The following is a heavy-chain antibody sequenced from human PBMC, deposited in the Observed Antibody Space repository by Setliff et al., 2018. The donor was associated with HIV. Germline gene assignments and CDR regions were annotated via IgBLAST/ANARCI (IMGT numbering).Heavy chain of an antibody. Sequence: SVKVSCKASGGTFSSYASSWVRRAPGQGPEWMGAFIPIFGTTKYAQRFQGRVTITADASTSTAYMELSSLRSEDTAVYYCATNREQLTMTYYYYYMDVWGKGTTVTVSS. V-gene: IGHV1-69*13. CDR3: ATNREQLTMTYYYYYMDV. CDR2: FIPIFGTT. J-gene: IGHJ6*03. CDR1: GGTFSSYA. D-gene: IGHD6-13*01.